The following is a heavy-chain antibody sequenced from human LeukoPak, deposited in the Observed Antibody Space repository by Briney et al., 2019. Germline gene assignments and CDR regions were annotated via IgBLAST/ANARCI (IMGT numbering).Heavy chain of an antibody. V-gene: IGHV3-21*01. CDR3: ARDPRGYYDSSGYYPDDAFDI. D-gene: IGHD3-22*01. CDR2: ISSSSSYI. CDR1: GFTFSSYS. Sequence: GGSLRLSCAASGFTFSSYSMNWVRQAPGKGLEWVSSISSSSSYIYYADSVKGRFTISRDNAKNSLYLQMNSLRAEDTAVYYCARDPRGYYDSSGYYPDDAFDIWGQGTMVTVSS. J-gene: IGHJ3*02.